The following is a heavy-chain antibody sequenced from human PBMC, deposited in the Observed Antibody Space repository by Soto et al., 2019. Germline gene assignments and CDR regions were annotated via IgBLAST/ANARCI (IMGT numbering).Heavy chain of an antibody. CDR1: GLPFSRFA. Sequence: GGSLRLSCAAPGLPFSRFAFHWVRQAPGKGLEWVAVISYDGENKHYVDSVKGRFTISRDNSKNTLSLQMNSLRIEDTAVYFCASDPVDYRGSWTYGLDIWGQGTTVTVSS. V-gene: IGHV3-30*04. D-gene: IGHD3-10*01. CDR3: ASDPVDYRGSWTYGLDI. CDR2: ISYDGENK. J-gene: IGHJ6*02.